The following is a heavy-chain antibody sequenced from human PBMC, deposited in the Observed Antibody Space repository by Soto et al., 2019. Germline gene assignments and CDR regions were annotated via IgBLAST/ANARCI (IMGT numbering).Heavy chain of an antibody. D-gene: IGHD7-27*01. J-gene: IGHJ6*03. V-gene: IGHV3-23*01. CDR1: GFTFSSNA. CDR3: AKDLSNHYYYYIDV. Sequence: GGSLRLSCAASGFTFSSNAMSWVRQAPGKGLEWVSVISGSGYSTYYADSVKGRFTISRDNFKNTLYLQMNSLRAEDTAVYYCAKDLSNHYYYYIDVWGKGTTVTVSS. CDR2: ISGSGYST.